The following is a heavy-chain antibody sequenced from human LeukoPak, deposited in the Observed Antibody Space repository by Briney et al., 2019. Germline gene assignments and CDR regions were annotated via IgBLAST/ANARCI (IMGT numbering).Heavy chain of an antibody. J-gene: IGHJ3*02. V-gene: IGHV1-69*06. CDR3: ARNLLDYYDSSGYSLRDENAFDI. D-gene: IGHD3-22*01. CDR1: GGTFSSYA. CDR2: IIPIFGTA. Sequence: GASVKVSCKASGGTFSSYAISWVRQAPGQGLEWMGGIIPIFGTANYAQKFQGRVTITADKSTSTAYMELSSLRSEDTAVYYCARNLLDYYDSSGYSLRDENAFDIWGQGTMVTVSS.